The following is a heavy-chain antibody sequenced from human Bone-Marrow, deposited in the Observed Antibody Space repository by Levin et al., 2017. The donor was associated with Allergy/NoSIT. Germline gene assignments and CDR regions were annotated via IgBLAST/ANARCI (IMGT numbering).Heavy chain of an antibody. V-gene: IGHV3-11*06. J-gene: IGHJ3*02. D-gene: IGHD5-12*01. CDR1: GFTFSDYY. CDR3: ARVKGRSGYDI. CDR2: ISSSSSYT. Sequence: GESLKISCAASGFTFSDYYMSWIRQAPGKGLEWVSYISSSSSYTNYADSVKGRFTISRDNAKNSLYLQMNSLRAEDTAVYYCARVKGRSGYDIWGQGTMVTVSS.